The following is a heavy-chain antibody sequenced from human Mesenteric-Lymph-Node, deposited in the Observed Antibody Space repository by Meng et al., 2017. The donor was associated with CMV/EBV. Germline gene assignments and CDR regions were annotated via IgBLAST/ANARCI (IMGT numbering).Heavy chain of an antibody. D-gene: IGHD3-10*01. CDR3: ARGRLATMAGLDG. J-gene: IGHJ6*01. CDR1: GGSISSSSYY. Sequence: SETLSLTCTVSGGSISSSSYYWGWIRQPPGKGLEWIGEINYSGSTNYNPSLKSRVTISVDTSKNQFSLKLSSVTAADTAVYYCARGRLATMAGLDGWGQGTTVTVSS. V-gene: IGHV4-39*07. CDR2: INYSGST.